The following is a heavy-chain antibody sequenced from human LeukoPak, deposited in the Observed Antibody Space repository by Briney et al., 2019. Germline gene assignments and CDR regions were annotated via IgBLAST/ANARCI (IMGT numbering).Heavy chain of an antibody. CDR1: GFTFSSYA. CDR3: ARDQYNWNDGTFDY. CDR2: ISGSGGST. Sequence: PGGSLRLSCAASGFTFSSYAMSWVRQAPGKGLEWVSAISGSGGSTYYADSVKGRFTISRDNSKNTLYLQMNSLRAEDTAVYYCARDQYNWNDGTFDYWGQGTLVTVSS. V-gene: IGHV3-23*01. J-gene: IGHJ4*02. D-gene: IGHD1-1*01.